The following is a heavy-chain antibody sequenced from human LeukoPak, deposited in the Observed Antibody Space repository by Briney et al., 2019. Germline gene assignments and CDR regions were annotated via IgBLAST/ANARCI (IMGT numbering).Heavy chain of an antibody. CDR2: IIPIFGTA. Sequence: GASVKVSCKASGGTFSSYAISWVRQAPGQGLEWMGGIIPIFGTANYAQKFQGRVTITTDESTSTAYVELSSLRSEDTAVYYCARTWGPIVVVPAASGLWFDPWGQGTLVTVSS. V-gene: IGHV1-69*05. D-gene: IGHD2-2*01. CDR1: GGTFSSYA. J-gene: IGHJ5*02. CDR3: ARTWGPIVVVPAASGLWFDP.